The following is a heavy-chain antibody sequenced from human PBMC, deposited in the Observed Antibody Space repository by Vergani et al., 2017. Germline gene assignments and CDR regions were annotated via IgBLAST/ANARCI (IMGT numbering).Heavy chain of an antibody. CDR2: IYYSGST. CDR3: ARAHQYKFDP. J-gene: IGHJ5*02. V-gene: IGHV4-59*01. D-gene: IGHD1-1*01. Sequence: QVQLQESGPGPVQPSETLSLTCNVSGGSISSYYWSWIRQPPGNGLECIGYIYYSGSTNYNPSLKSRVTISVATSKNQFSLKPRAVTAADTAVYYCARAHQYKFDPWGQGTLVTVSS. CDR1: GGSISSYY.